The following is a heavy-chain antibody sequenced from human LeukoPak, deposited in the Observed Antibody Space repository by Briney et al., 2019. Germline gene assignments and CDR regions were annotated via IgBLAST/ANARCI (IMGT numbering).Heavy chain of an antibody. Sequence: GASVKVSCKASGYTSTGYYMHWVRQAPGQGLEWMGRINPNSGGTNYAQKFQGRVTMTKDTSISTAYMELSRLRSDDTAVYYCARDKQLVRRPGPIDYWGQGTLVTVSS. D-gene: IGHD6-6*01. CDR1: GYTSTGYY. J-gene: IGHJ4*02. CDR2: INPNSGGT. CDR3: ARDKQLVRRPGPIDY. V-gene: IGHV1-2*06.